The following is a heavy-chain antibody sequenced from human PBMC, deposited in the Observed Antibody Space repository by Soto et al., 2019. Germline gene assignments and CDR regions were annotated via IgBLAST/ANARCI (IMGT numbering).Heavy chain of an antibody. V-gene: IGHV1-18*01. Sequence: ASVKVSCKASGYTFTSYGISWVRQAPGQGLEWMGWISAYNGNTNYAQKLQGRVTMTTDTSTSTAYMELRSLISDDTAVYYCARVLYSSGWNDAFDIWGQGTMVTVSS. CDR1: GYTFTSYG. CDR3: ARVLYSSGWNDAFDI. D-gene: IGHD6-19*01. CDR2: ISAYNGNT. J-gene: IGHJ3*02.